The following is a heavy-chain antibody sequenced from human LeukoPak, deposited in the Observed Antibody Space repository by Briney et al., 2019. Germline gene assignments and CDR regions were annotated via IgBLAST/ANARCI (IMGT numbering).Heavy chain of an antibody. J-gene: IGHJ4*02. D-gene: IGHD4-23*01. V-gene: IGHV3-23*01. CDR1: GFTFSSYG. CDR2: ISGSGGST. Sequence: GGSLRLSCAASGFTFSSYGMSWVRQAPGKGLEWVSAISGSGGSTYYADSVKGRFTISRDNSKNTLFLQMNSLRAEDTAVYYCARGSVVTFDYWGQGTLVTVSS. CDR3: ARGSVVTFDY.